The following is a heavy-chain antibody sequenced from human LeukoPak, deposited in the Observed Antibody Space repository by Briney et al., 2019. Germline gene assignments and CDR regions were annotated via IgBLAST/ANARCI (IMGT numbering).Heavy chain of an antibody. CDR3: ARGRYLDWLPYFFDY. J-gene: IGHJ4*02. CDR2: IDQDGREK. V-gene: IGHV3-7*01. D-gene: IGHD3-9*01. Sequence: GGSLRLSCAASGFTFSIYWMSWVRQAPGKGLEWVTNIDQDGREKSFVDSVKGRISISRDNAKNTLYLQMNSLRVEDTAVYYCARGRYLDWLPYFFDYWGQGILVTVSS. CDR1: GFTFSIYW.